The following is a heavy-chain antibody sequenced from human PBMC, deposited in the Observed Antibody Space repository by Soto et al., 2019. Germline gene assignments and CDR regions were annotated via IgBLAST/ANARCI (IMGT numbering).Heavy chain of an antibody. CDR3: ASACVAANRARHHS. J-gene: IGHJ4*02. Sequence: ASVKVSCPASGYTFTVYYIHWVRQAPGQGLEWMGWMNPNNGDSKYAQKFQGRVSMTRDMSITTAYLTLTSLRSDDTAIFYGASACVAANRARHHSWAQGTLVTVSS. D-gene: IGHD2-15*01. CDR2: MNPNNGDS. CDR1: GYTFTVYY. V-gene: IGHV1-2*02.